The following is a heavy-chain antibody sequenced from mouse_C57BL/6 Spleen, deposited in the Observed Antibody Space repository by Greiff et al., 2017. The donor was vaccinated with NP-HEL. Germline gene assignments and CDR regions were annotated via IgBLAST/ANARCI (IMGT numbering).Heavy chain of an antibody. CDR3: ARGSSGSYDY. V-gene: IGHV1-82*01. D-gene: IGHD3-2*02. CDR2: IYPGDGDT. J-gene: IGHJ2*01. Sequence: QVQLQQSGPELVKPGASVKISCKASGYAFSSSWMNWVKQRPGKGLEWIGRIYPGDGDTNYNGKFKGKATLTADKSSSTAYMQLSSLTSEDSAVYYCARGSSGSYDYWGKGTTLTVSS. CDR1: GYAFSSSW.